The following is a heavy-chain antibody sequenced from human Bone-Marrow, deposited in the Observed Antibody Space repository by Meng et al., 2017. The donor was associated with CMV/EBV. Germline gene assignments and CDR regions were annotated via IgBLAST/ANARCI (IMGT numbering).Heavy chain of an antibody. V-gene: IGHV1-69*05. CDR2: LIPIFGTA. Sequence: SVKVSVKAAGGTFSSYAISWVRQAPGQGLEWVGRLIPIFGTANYAQKFQGRVTITTDESTSTAYMELSSLRSEDTAVYYCAGLYDFWSGYCLIRDYYGMDVWGQATTVTVSS. J-gene: IGHJ6*02. CDR3: AGLYDFWSGYCLIRDYYGMDV. D-gene: IGHD3-3*01. CDR1: GGTFSSYA.